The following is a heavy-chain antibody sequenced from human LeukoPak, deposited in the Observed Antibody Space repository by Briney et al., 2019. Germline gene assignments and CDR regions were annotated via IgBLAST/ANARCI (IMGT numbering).Heavy chain of an antibody. CDR3: ARSHYYYYYMDV. CDR1: RFTFSSYW. Sequence: PGRSLRLSCAASRFTFSSYWMNWVRHAPGKGLEWVANIKKDGSEKYYVDSLKGRFTISRDNARNSLYLQMNSLRAEDTAVYYCARSHYYYYYMDVWGKGTTVTVSS. CDR2: IKKDGSEK. J-gene: IGHJ6*03. V-gene: IGHV3-7*01.